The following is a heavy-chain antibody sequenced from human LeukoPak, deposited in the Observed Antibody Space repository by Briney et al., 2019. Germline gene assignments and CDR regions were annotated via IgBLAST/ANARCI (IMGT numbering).Heavy chain of an antibody. CDR1: GGSISNLSYF. D-gene: IGHD5-12*01. CDR2: IYYSGST. V-gene: IGHV4-39*01. J-gene: IGHJ4*02. Sequence: SETLSLTCTVSGGSISNLSYFWGWIRQPPGMGLEWIGNIYYSGSTYCNPSLKSRVTISVDTSKNQFSLKLTSVTAADTAVYYCARYLVATISYFDYWGQGTLVTVSS. CDR3: ARYLVATISYFDY.